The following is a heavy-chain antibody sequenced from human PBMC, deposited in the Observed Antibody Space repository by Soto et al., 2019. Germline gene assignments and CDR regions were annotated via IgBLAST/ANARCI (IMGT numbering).Heavy chain of an antibody. CDR1: GFTFSSYA. V-gene: IGHV3-23*01. D-gene: IGHD3-22*01. J-gene: IGHJ1*01. Sequence: EVQLLESGGGLVQPGGSLRLSCAASGFTFSSYAMSWVRQAPGKGLEWVSAISGSGGSTYYADSVKGRFTISRDKSKNPLYLQMNSLRAEDTAVYYCAKDRIVGYMRGYFQHWGQGTLVTVSS. CDR2: ISGSGGST. CDR3: AKDRIVGYMRGYFQH.